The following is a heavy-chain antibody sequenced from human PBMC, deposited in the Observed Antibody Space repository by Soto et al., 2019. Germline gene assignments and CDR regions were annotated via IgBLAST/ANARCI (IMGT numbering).Heavy chain of an antibody. CDR2: ISGSGGST. CDR3: AKGGGYCSGGSCLVPSG. CDR1: GFTFSSYA. V-gene: IGHV3-23*01. D-gene: IGHD2-15*01. Sequence: EVQLLESGGGLVQPGGSLRLSCAASGFTFSSYAMSWVRQAPGKGLEWVSAISGSGGSTYYADSVKGRFTISRDNSKNTLYLQMNSLRAEDTAVYYCAKGGGYCSGGSCLVPSGWGQGTTVTVSS. J-gene: IGHJ6*02.